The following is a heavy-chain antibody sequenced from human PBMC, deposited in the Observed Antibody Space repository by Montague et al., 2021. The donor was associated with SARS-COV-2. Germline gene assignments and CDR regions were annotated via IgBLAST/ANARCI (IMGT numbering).Heavy chain of an antibody. V-gene: IGHV3-23*01. D-gene: IGHD2-15*01. J-gene: IGHJ4*02. CDR1: GFTFRNYA. CDR2: ISGSADIT. Sequence: SLRLSCAASGFTFRNYAMIWVRQAPGKGLEWVSDISGSADITYYADSVKGRFTIPRDNSKNTLYLQMSSLRAGDTAVYYCAKDREVATGGLYYFDYWGQGTLVTVSS. CDR3: AKDREVATGGLYYFDY.